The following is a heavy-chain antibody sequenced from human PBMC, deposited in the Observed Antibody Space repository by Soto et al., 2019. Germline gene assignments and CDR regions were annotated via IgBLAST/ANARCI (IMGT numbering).Heavy chain of an antibody. Sequence: QLQLQESGSGLVKPSQTLSLTCAVSGGSISSGGYSWSWIRQPPGKGLEWIGYIYHSGSTYYNPSVKSRVTISVDRSKNQFSLKLSSVTAADTAVYYCARSHYDFWSGYPDYWGQGTLVTVSS. CDR3: ARSHYDFWSGYPDY. CDR1: GGSISSGGYS. D-gene: IGHD3-3*01. CDR2: IYHSGST. J-gene: IGHJ4*02. V-gene: IGHV4-30-2*01.